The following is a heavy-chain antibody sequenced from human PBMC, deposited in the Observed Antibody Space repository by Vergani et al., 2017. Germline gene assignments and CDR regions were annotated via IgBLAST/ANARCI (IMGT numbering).Heavy chain of an antibody. CDR2: INHSGST. CDR3: ARGPGGGSGWTR. D-gene: IGHD6-19*01. V-gene: IGHV4-34*01. J-gene: IGHJ4*02. CDR1: GGSFSGYY. Sequence: QVQLQQWGAGLLKPSETLSLICAVYGGSFSGYYWSGIRQPAGKGLEWIGEINHSGSTNYNPSLKSRVTISVDTSKNQFSLKLSSVTAADTAVYYCARGPGGGSGWTRWGQGTLVTVSS.